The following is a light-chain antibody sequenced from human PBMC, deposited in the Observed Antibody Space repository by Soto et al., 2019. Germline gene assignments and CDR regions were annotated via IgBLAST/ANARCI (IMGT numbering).Light chain of an antibody. CDR3: QSYDSSLTDFV. Sequence: QSVLTQPPSASGAPGQRVTISCTGSTSNIGAGFDVHWYQQLPGRAPTLLMSHNNNRPSGVPERFSGSKSGTSGSLAITGLQAEDEADYYCQSYDSSLTDFVFGGGTKLTVL. CDR2: HNN. J-gene: IGLJ3*02. V-gene: IGLV1-40*01. CDR1: TSNIGAGFD.